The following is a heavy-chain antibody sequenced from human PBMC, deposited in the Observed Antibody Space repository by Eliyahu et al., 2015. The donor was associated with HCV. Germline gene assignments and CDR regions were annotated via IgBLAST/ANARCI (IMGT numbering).Heavy chain of an antibody. Sequence: QVQLVQSGAEVKKPGASVKVSCKASGYTFTSYYMHWVRQAPGQGLEWMGIINPSGGSTSYAQKFQGRVTMTRDTSTSTVYMELSSLRSEDTAVYYCARGAHYDILTGGWFDPWGQGTLVTVSS. CDR3: ARGAHYDILTGGWFDP. CDR1: GYTFTSYY. D-gene: IGHD3-9*01. J-gene: IGHJ5*02. CDR2: INPSGGST. V-gene: IGHV1-46*01.